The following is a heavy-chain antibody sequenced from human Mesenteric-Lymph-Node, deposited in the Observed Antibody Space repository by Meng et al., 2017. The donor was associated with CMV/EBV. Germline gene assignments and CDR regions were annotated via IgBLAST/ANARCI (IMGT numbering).Heavy chain of an antibody. CDR2: IYYSGST. D-gene: IGHD2-15*01. Sequence: LTCTVSGGSISSGGYYWSWIRQPPGKGLEWIGYIYYSGSTYYNPSLKSRVTISVDTSKNQFSLKLSSVTAADTAVYYCARELSSGALDWGQGTLVTVSS. CDR1: GGSISSGGYY. V-gene: IGHV4-31*03. CDR3: ARELSSGALD. J-gene: IGHJ4*02.